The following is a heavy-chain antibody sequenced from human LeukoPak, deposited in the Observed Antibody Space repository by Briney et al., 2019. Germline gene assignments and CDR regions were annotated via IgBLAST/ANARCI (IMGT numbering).Heavy chain of an antibody. V-gene: IGHV3-23*01. Sequence: PGGSLRLSCAASGFTFSTYAMGWVRQAPGKGLEWVSDISGTGGRTYYADSVKGRFTISRDNSKNTVDLLMNSLRAEDTAIYYCARDVPYYYDSSGYYSPFDCWGQGTLVTVSS. CDR3: ARDVPYYYDSSGYYSPFDC. CDR1: GFTFSTYA. CDR2: ISGTGGRT. J-gene: IGHJ4*02. D-gene: IGHD3-22*01.